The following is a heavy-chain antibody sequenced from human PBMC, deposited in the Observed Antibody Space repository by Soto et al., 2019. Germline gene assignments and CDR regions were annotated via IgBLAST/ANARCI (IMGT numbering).Heavy chain of an antibody. CDR3: ARGRLNNWNDRKGSMGGMDV. CDR2: INHSGST. CDR1: GGSFSGYY. V-gene: IGHV4-34*01. Sequence: QVQLQQWGAGLLKPSETLSLTCAVYGGSFSGYYWSWIRQPPGKGLEWIGEINHSGSTNYNPSLKSRVTISVDTSKNQFSLKLSSVTAADTAVYYCARGRLNNWNDRKGSMGGMDVWGQGTTVTVSS. D-gene: IGHD1-1*01. J-gene: IGHJ6*02.